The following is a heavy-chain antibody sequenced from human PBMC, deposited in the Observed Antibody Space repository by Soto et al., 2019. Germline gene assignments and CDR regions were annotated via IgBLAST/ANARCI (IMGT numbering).Heavy chain of an antibody. Sequence: QVQLVQSGAEVKKPGASVKVSCKASGYXXXXYDINWVRQXXXXXXEWMGWMNPNSGNTGYAQKFQGRVTMTRNTSISTAYMELSSLRSEDTAVYYCARVSGYSYGYRFDYWGQGTLVTVSS. V-gene: IGHV1-8*01. CDR1: GYXXXXYD. CDR3: ARVSGYSYGYRFDY. J-gene: IGHJ4*02. D-gene: IGHD5-18*01. CDR2: MNPNSGNT.